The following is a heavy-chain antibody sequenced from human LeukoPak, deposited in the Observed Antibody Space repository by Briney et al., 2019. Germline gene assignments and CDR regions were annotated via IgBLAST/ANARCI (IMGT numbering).Heavy chain of an antibody. V-gene: IGHV1-2*02. J-gene: IGHJ4*02. CDR1: GYTFTGYY. D-gene: IGHD4-17*01. CDR3: ARDRSGYGDYGIFLLGYFDY. Sequence: ASVKVSCKASGYTFTGYYMHWVRQAPGQGRAWMGWINPNSGGTNYAQKFQGRVTMTRDTSISTAYMELSRLRSDDTAVYYCARDRSGYGDYGIFLLGYFDYWGQGTLVTVSS. CDR2: INPNSGGT.